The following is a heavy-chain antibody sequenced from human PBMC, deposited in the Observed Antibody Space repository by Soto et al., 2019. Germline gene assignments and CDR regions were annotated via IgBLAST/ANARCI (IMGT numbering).Heavy chain of an antibody. CDR3: TTGFPRYCTNGVCYTPRFDYYYYYMDV. CDR2: IKSKTDGGTT. V-gene: IGHV3-15*01. Sequence: GGSLRLSCAASGFTFSNAWMSWVRQAPGKGLEWVGRIKSKTDGGTTDYAAPVKGRFTISRDDSKNTLYLQMNSLKTEDTAVYYCTTGFPRYCTNGVCYTPRFDYYYYYMDVWGKGTTVTVSS. D-gene: IGHD2-8*01. J-gene: IGHJ6*03. CDR1: GFTFSNAW.